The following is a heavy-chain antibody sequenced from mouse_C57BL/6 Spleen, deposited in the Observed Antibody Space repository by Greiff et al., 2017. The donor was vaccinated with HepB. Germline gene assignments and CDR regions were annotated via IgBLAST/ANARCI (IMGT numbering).Heavy chain of an antibody. V-gene: IGHV1-81*01. CDR3: AGGSWDGYDFDV. J-gene: IGHJ1*03. CDR1: GYTFTSYG. D-gene: IGHD2-2*01. CDR2: IYPRSGNT. Sequence: VKLQESGAELARPGASVKLSCKASGYTFTSYGISWVKQRTGQGLEWIGEIYPRSGNTYYNEKFKGKATLTADKSSSTAYMELRSLTSEDSAVYFCAGGSWDGYDFDVWGTGTTVTVSS.